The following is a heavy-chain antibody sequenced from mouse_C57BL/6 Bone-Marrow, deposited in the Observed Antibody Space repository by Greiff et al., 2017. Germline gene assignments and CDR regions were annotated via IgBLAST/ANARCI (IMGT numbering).Heavy chain of an antibody. D-gene: IGHD1-1*01. CDR2: IDPSDSYT. CDR3: ARNFYGSSYVEDYFDY. Sequence: QVQLQQPGAELVKPGASVKLSCKASGYTFTSYWMQWVKQRPGQGLEWIGEIDPSDSYTNYNQKFKGKATLTVDTSSSTAYMQLSSLTSEDSAVYYCARNFYGSSYVEDYFDYWGQGTTLTVSS. V-gene: IGHV1-50*01. J-gene: IGHJ2*01. CDR1: GYTFTSYW.